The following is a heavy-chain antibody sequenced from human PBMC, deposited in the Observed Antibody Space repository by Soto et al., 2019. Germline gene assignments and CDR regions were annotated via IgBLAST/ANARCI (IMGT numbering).Heavy chain of an antibody. CDR3: ARDVYGMDV. Sequence: QVQLVESGGGVVQPGRSLRLSCAASGFTFSSYGMHWVRQAPGKGLEWVAVIWYDGSNKYYADSVKGRFTISRDKSKSTLYLQMNSLRAEDTAVYYCARDVYGMDVWGQGTTVTVSS. CDR1: GFTFSSYG. CDR2: IWYDGSNK. V-gene: IGHV3-33*01. J-gene: IGHJ6*02.